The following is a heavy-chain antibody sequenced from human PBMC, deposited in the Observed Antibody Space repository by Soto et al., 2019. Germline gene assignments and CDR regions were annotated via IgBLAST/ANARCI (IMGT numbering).Heavy chain of an antibody. CDR3: ARARATIAAAAIFDC. Sequence: SETLSLTCAVYGGPFSGYYLTWIRQPPGTGLEWIGEINHSGSTNYNPSLKSRVTISVDKSKNQFSLKLTSVTAADTAVYYCARARATIAAAAIFDCWGQGTLVTVSS. CDR2: INHSGST. V-gene: IGHV4-34*01. J-gene: IGHJ4*02. D-gene: IGHD6-13*01. CDR1: GGPFSGYY.